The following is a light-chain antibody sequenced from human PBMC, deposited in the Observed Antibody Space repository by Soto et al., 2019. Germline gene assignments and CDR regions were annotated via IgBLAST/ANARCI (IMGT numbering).Light chain of an antibody. V-gene: IGKV3-20*01. Sequence: PGERATLSCRASQSVSINYLAWYQQKPGQAPSLLISGASTRATGIPERFSGSGSGTDFTLTISRLEPEDFAVYYCQQYGSSPYTFGQGTKVDIK. CDR2: GAS. CDR1: QSVSINY. J-gene: IGKJ2*01. CDR3: QQYGSSPYT.